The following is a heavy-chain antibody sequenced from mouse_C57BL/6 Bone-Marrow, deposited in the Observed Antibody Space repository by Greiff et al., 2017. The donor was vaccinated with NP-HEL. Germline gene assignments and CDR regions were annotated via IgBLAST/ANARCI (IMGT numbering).Heavy chain of an antibody. D-gene: IGHD2-1*01. V-gene: IGHV1-55*01. Sequence: QVQLQQPGAELVKPGASVKMSCKASGYTFTSYWITWVKQRPGQGLEWIGDIYPGSGSTNYNEKFKSKATLTVDTSSSTAYMQLSSLTSEDSAVYYGARKGYGNYGWYFDYWGQGTTLTVSS. CDR1: GYTFTSYW. CDR3: ARKGYGNYGWYFDY. CDR2: IYPGSGST. J-gene: IGHJ2*01.